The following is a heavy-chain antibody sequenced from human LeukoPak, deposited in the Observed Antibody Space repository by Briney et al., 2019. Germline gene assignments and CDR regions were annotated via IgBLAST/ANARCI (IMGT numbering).Heavy chain of an antibody. D-gene: IGHD3-9*01. CDR2: IYYSGST. Sequence: SETLSLTCTVSGGSISSSSYYWGWIRQPPGKGLEWIGSIYYSGSTYYNPSLKSRVTISVDTSKNQFSLKLSPVTAADTAVYYCARDGHYDILTGYYKGFDYWGQGTLVTVSS. CDR3: ARDGHYDILTGYYKGFDY. J-gene: IGHJ4*02. CDR1: GGSISSSSYY. V-gene: IGHV4-39*07.